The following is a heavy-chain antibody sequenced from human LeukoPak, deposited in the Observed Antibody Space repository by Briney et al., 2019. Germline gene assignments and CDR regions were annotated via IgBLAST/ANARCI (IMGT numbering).Heavy chain of an antibody. J-gene: IGHJ5*02. D-gene: IGHD3-9*01. V-gene: IGHV4-34*01. CDR2: INHSGST. Sequence: SETLSLTCAVYGGSFSGYYWSWIRQPPGKGLEWIGEINHSGSTNYNPSLKSRVTISVDTSKNQFSLKLSSVTAADTAVYYCARVGGYYDILTGPNWFDPWGQGTLVTVSS. CDR1: GGSFSGYY. CDR3: ARVGGYYDILTGPNWFDP.